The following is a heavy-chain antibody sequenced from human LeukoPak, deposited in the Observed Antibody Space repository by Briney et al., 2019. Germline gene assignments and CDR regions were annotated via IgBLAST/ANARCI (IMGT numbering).Heavy chain of an antibody. CDR2: ISAYNGNT. V-gene: IGHV1-18*01. Sequence: ASVKVSCKASGHTFTSYGISWVRQAPGQGLEWMGWISAYNGNTNYAQKLQGRVTMTTDTSTSTAYMELRSLRSDDTAVYYCARVVGLTGYSSSWYSGYYYYMDVWGKGTTVAVSS. D-gene: IGHD6-13*01. J-gene: IGHJ6*03. CDR3: ARVVGLTGYSSSWYSGYYYYMDV. CDR1: GHTFTSYG.